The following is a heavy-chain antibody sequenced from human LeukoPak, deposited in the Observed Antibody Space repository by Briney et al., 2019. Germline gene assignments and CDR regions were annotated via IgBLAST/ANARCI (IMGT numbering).Heavy chain of an antibody. CDR2: LNADGLSA. Sequence: PGGSLRLSCAASGFPFRSSWMHWVRHAPGRGLVWVSRLNADGLSASYANSVKGRFTISRDNVKNTLYLQMNSLRGEDTAVYYCARDFTIFDAFDIWGQGTMVTVSS. CDR3: ARDFTIFDAFDI. J-gene: IGHJ3*02. CDR1: GFPFRSSW. V-gene: IGHV3-74*01. D-gene: IGHD3-3*01.